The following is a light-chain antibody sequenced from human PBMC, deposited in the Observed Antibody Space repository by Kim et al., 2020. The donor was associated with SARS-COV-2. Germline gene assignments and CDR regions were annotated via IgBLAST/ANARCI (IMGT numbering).Light chain of an antibody. CDR2: GAS. CDR3: QQYNNWPPYT. J-gene: IGKJ2*01. CDR1: QSISSN. Sequence: SPGERATLSCRASQSISSNLAWYQQKPGQAPRLLIYGASTRATDIPARFSGSGSVTDFTLTISSLQSEDFAVYYCQQYNNWPPYTFGQGTKVDIK. V-gene: IGKV3-15*01.